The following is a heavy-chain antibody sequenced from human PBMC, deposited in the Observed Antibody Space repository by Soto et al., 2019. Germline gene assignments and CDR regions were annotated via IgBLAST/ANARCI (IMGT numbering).Heavy chain of an antibody. CDR3: AREEQLPYYYYYGMDV. CDR1: GGSISSSSYY. D-gene: IGHD6-13*01. V-gene: IGHV4-39*02. J-gene: IGHJ6*02. Sequence: SETLSLTCTVSGGSISSSSYYWGWIRQPPGKGLEWIGSIYYSGGTYYNPSLKSRVTISVDTSKNQFSLKLSSVTAADTAVYYCAREEQLPYYYYYGMDVWGQGTTVTVSS. CDR2: IYYSGGT.